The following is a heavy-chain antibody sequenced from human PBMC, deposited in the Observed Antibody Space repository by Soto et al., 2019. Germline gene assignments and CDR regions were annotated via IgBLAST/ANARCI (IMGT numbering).Heavy chain of an antibody. J-gene: IGHJ6*02. CDR1: GYSFNTYF. Sequence: PGESLKISCKHSGYSFNTYFIGCVRQMPGKGLEWMGIIYPGDSDTRYSPSFQGQVTISADKSISTAYLQWSSLKASDTAMYYCARTESAYSYGFDDVWGQGTAVTVSS. D-gene: IGHD5-18*01. CDR2: IYPGDSDT. CDR3: ARTESAYSYGFDDV. V-gene: IGHV5-51*01.